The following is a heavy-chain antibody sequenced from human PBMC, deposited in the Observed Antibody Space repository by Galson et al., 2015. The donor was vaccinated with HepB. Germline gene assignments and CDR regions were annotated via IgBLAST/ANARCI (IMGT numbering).Heavy chain of an antibody. J-gene: IGHJ6*03. CDR2: MNPNSGDT. CDR3: ARATNGVWNYYYYYMDV. CDR1: GYTFTSYD. Sequence: SVKVSCKASGYTFTSYDINWVRQATGQGLEWMEWMNPNSGDTGYAQKFQGRVTMTRNTSISTAYMELSSLRSEDTAVYYCARATNGVWNYYYYYMDVWGKGTTVTVSS. D-gene: IGHD2-8*01. V-gene: IGHV1-8*01.